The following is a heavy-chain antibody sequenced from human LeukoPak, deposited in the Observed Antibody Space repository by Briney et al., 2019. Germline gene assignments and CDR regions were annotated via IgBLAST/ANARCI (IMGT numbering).Heavy chain of an antibody. J-gene: IGHJ4*02. CDR2: IYSGGST. CDR3: AREYAG. D-gene: IGHD6-13*01. Sequence: PGGSLRLSCAASGFTFSSYAMSWVRQAPGKGLEWVSVIYSGGSTYYADSVKGRFTISRDNSKNTLYLQMNSLRAEDTAVYYCAREYAGWGQGTLVTVSS. V-gene: IGHV3-53*01. CDR1: GFTFSSYA.